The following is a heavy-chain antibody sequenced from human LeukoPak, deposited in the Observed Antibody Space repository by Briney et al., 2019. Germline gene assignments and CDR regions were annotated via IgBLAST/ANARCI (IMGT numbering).Heavy chain of an antibody. CDR3: ARRSIAAALIDY. CDR2: IYYSGST. V-gene: IGHV4-39*01. CDR1: GGSISSSSYY. Sequence: PSETLSLTCTVSGGSISSSSYYWGWIRQPPGKGLEWIGSIYYSGSTYYNPSLKSRVTISVDTSKNQFSLKLSSVTAADTAVYYCARRSIAAALIDYWGQGTLVTVSS. D-gene: IGHD6-13*01. J-gene: IGHJ4*02.